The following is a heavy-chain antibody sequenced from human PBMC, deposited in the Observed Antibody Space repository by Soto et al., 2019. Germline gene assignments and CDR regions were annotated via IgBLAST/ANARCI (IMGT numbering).Heavy chain of an antibody. Sequence: PGGSLRLSCAASGFTFSSYDMHWVRQAPGKGLEWVAVISYDGSDKYYADSVKGRFTISRDNSKNTLYLQMNSLRAEDTAVYFCAKGSRYNYAYVDFWGQGTLVTVSS. D-gene: IGHD5-18*01. J-gene: IGHJ4*02. V-gene: IGHV3-30*18. CDR3: AKGSRYNYAYVDF. CDR2: ISYDGSDK. CDR1: GFTFSSYD.